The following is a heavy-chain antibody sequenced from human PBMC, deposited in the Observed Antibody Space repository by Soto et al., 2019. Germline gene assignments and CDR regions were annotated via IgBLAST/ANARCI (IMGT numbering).Heavy chain of an antibody. D-gene: IGHD3-3*01. J-gene: IGHJ4*02. V-gene: IGHV4-59*08. CDR3: ARGGWRHIDS. CDR2: IYYSGST. Sequence: QVQLQESGPGLVKPSETLSLTCTVSGGSISVYYWSWIRQPPGKGLEWIGYIYYSGSTNYNPSLKSRVTISVDTAKNQFSLKLSSVTAADTAVYYCARGGWRHIDSWGQGTLVTVSS. CDR1: GGSISVYY.